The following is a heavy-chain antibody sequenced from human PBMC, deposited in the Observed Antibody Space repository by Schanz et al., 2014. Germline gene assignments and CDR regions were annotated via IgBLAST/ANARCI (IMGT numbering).Heavy chain of an antibody. V-gene: IGHV3-64*01. CDR1: GFTFSDYS. J-gene: IGHJ4*02. CDR3: ARSRSGFYFDY. D-gene: IGHD1-26*01. CDR2: ISSKGDMT. Sequence: EVQLVESGGGWVQPGGSLRLSCAASGFTFSDYSMNWVRQAPGKGLEYVSSISSKGDMTFYGNSVKGRFTISRDNAKNSLYLQMNSLRAEDTAVYYCARSRSGFYFDYWGQGTLVTVSS.